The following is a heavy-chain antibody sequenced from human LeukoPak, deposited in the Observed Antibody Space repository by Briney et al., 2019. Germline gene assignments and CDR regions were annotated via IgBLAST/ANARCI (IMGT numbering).Heavy chain of an antibody. CDR2: ISGSSSYI. CDR3: AELGITMIGGV. D-gene: IGHD3-10*02. CDR1: GFTFSSYS. Sequence: GGSLRLSCAASGFTFSSYSMNWVRQAPWKGLEWVSFISGSSSYIYNADSVKGRFTISRDNAKNSLYLQVNSLRAEDTAVYYCAELGITMIGGVWGKGTTVTISS. J-gene: IGHJ6*04. V-gene: IGHV3-21*01.